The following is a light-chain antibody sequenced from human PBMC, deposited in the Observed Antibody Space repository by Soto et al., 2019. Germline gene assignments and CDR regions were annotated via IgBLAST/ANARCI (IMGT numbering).Light chain of an antibody. V-gene: IGLV1-40*01. CDR2: GNS. J-gene: IGLJ1*01. Sequence: QSVLTQPPSVSGAPGQRVTISCTGSSSNIGAGYDVHWYQQLPGTAPKLLIYGNSNRPSGVPDRFSGSKSGTSASLAITGLQAEDEADYYCQSYDRSLRVFGPGTKLTGL. CDR1: SSNIGAGYD. CDR3: QSYDRSLRV.